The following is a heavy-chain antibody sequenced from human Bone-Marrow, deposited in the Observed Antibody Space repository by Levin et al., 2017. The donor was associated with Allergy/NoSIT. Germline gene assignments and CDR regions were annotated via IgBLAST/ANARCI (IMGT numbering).Heavy chain of an antibody. CDR3: ARGGIVVAARFFDS. Sequence: SQTLSLTCTVSGGSFTSYYWSWIRQPPGKGLEWIGFIYHSGSTNYNPSLKSRVTISVDKSKNQFSLKLNSVTAADTAVYYCARGGIVVAARFFDSWGQGTLVTVSS. CDR1: GGSFTSYY. CDR2: IYHSGST. D-gene: IGHD2-15*01. J-gene: IGHJ4*02. V-gene: IGHV4-59*01.